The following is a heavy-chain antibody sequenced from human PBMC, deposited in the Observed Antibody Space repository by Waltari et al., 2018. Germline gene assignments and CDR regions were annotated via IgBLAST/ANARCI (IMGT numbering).Heavy chain of an antibody. J-gene: IGHJ4*02. V-gene: IGHV4-31*03. D-gene: IGHD3-3*01. CDR1: GGSISSGGYY. CDR2: IYYSGST. CDR3: AKITIFGVVIDN. Sequence: QVQLQESGPGLVKPSQTLSLTCTVSGGSISSGGYYWSWIRQHPGKGLEWIGYIYYSGSTYYNPALKSRVTISVDTSKNQFSRKLSSVTAADTAVYYCAKITIFGVVIDNWGQGTLVTVSS.